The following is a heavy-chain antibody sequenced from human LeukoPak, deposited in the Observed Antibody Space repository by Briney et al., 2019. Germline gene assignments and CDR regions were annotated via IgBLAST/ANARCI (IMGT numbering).Heavy chain of an antibody. D-gene: IGHD6-13*01. V-gene: IGHV3-7*01. J-gene: IGHJ1*01. CDR2: IKQDGSEK. CDR1: GSTFSSYW. Sequence: GGSLRLSCAASGSTFSSYWMSWVRQAPGKGLEWVANIKQDGSEKYYVDSVKGRFTISRDNAKNSLYLQMNSLRAEDTAVYYCARQRAAAAPGYFQHWGQGTLVTVSS. CDR3: ARQRAAAAPGYFQH.